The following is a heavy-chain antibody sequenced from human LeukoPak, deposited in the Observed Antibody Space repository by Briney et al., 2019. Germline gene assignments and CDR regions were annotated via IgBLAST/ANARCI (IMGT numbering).Heavy chain of an antibody. CDR1: GSSVSGDYY. D-gene: IGHD3-3*01. Sequence: PSETLSLTCAVSGSSVSGDYYWAWIRRPPGKGLEWIGSVVHGVTTHYNPSLKRRVTISVDTSKNQFSLKLSSVTAADTAVYYCARGMTLDYDFWSGYSRSQRRKGRIYYMDVWGKGTTVTVSS. J-gene: IGHJ6*03. CDR2: VVHGVTT. CDR3: ARGMTLDYDFWSGYSRSQRRKGRIYYMDV. V-gene: IGHV4-38-2*01.